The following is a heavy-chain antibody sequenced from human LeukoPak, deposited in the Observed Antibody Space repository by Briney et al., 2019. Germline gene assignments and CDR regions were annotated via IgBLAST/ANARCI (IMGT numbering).Heavy chain of an antibody. CDR2: IHTSGSN. D-gene: IGHD3-3*01. J-gene: IGHJ3*01. V-gene: IGHV4-38-2*02. CDR3: ARLSAAVHLGAFDL. CDR1: GYSISSGYY. Sequence: SETLSLTCTVSGYSISSGYYWGWIRQPPGKGLEWIGYIHTSGSNNQYPSLKSRVTISVDKSKNHFSLRLTSVTAADTAVYYCARLSAAVHLGAFDLWGQGTMVTVSS.